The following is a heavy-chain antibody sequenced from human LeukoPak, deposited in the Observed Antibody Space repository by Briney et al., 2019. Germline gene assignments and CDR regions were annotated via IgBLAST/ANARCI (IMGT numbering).Heavy chain of an antibody. CDR3: ARERVGPTPNDAFDI. CDR1: RYTFTGYY. CDR2: INPNSGGT. Sequence: EASVKVSCKASRYTFTGYYIHWVRQAPGQGLEWMGWINPNSGGTNYAQKFQDRVTLTRDTSISTAYMELSRLRSDDTAVYYCARERVGPTPNDAFDIWGQGTMVTVSS. J-gene: IGHJ3*02. D-gene: IGHD1-26*01. V-gene: IGHV1-2*02.